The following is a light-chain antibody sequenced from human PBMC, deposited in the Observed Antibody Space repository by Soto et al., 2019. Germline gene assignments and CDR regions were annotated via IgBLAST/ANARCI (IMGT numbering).Light chain of an antibody. V-gene: IGKV3-20*01. CDR3: QHYAHNSPIT. CDR1: QSVSSR. J-gene: IGKJ5*01. CDR2: GAS. Sequence: EIVLAHSPSTLSFSPVERAALSCSASQSVSSRLAWYQQRPGQAPRLLISGASSRATGIPDRFSGSGSGTDFTLTISRLEPEDFALYYCQHYAHNSPITFGQGTRLEIK.